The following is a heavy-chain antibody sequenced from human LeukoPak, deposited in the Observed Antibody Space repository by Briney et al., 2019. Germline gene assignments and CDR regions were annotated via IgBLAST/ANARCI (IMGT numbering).Heavy chain of an antibody. J-gene: IGHJ5*02. CDR3: ARDKSVVVTARPGRFDP. Sequence: GGSLRLSCAASGFTFSSYSMNWVRQAPGKGLEWVPYISSSSSTIYYADSVKGRFTISRDNAKNSLYLQMNSLRAEDTAVYYCARDKSVVVTARPGRFDPWGQGTLVTVSS. D-gene: IGHD2-21*02. V-gene: IGHV3-48*04. CDR1: GFTFSSYS. CDR2: ISSSSSTI.